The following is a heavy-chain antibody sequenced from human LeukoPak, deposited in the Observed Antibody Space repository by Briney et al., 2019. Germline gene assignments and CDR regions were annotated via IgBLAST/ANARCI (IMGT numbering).Heavy chain of an antibody. D-gene: IGHD3-22*01. CDR1: GYTLTELS. CDR2: FDPEDGET. V-gene: IGHV1-24*01. Sequence: ASVKVSCKVSGYTLTELSMHWVRQAPGKGLEWMGGFDPEDGETIYAQKFQGRVTITADKSTSTAYMELSSLRSEDTAVYYCARDTVLHYDSSGYRSGWALDYWGQGTLVTVSS. J-gene: IGHJ4*02. CDR3: ARDTVLHYDSSGYRSGWALDY.